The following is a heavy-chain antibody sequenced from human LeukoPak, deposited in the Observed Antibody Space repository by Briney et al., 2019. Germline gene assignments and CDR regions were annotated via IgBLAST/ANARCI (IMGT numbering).Heavy chain of an antibody. CDR2: VSYDGRNQ. V-gene: IGHV3-30*18. J-gene: IGHJ4*02. D-gene: IGHD5-12*01. CDR3: AKSVASEAY. Sequence: GGSLRLSCAASGFTFSSYAMSCVRQAPGKGLEWVAVVSYDGRNQYYADSVKGRFTISRDNSKNTLYLQMNSLTAEDTAVYYCAKSVASEAYWGQGTLVTVSS. CDR1: GFTFSSYA.